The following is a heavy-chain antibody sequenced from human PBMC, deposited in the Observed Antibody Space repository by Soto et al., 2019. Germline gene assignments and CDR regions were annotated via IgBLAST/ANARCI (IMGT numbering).Heavy chain of an antibody. CDR1: GYTFTSYA. CDR2: INAGNGNT. V-gene: IGHV1-3*01. J-gene: IGHJ4*02. CDR3: ARVSGGYCSGGSCYYVARGLPDY. Sequence: ASVKVSCKASGYTFTSYAMHWVRQAPGQRLEWMGWINAGNGNTKYSQKFQGRVTITRDTSASTAYMELSSLRSEDTAVYYCARVSGGYCSGGSCYYVARGLPDYWGQGTLVTVSS. D-gene: IGHD2-15*01.